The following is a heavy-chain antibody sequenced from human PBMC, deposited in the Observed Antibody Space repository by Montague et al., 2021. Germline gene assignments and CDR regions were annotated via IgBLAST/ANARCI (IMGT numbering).Heavy chain of an antibody. V-gene: IGHV3-74*01. J-gene: IGHJ5*01. CDR1: AFSFSSLW. D-gene: IGHD5-18*01. Sequence: SLRLSCAASAFSFSSLWMHWVRQAPGKGLVWVSQITSDGSDTNYTDSVKGRFTISRDNAKSTLYLQMNSLRDEDTAVYYCVRDRPTAWFDSWGQGTLVTVSS. CDR3: VRDRPTAWFDS. CDR2: ITSDGSDT.